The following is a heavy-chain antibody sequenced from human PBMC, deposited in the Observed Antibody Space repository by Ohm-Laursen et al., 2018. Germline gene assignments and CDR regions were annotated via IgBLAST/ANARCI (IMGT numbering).Heavy chain of an antibody. V-gene: IGHV3-21*01. D-gene: IGHD6-13*01. CDR1: GFTISSYS. Sequence: SLRLSCAAPGFTISSYSMNWVRQAPGKGLEWVSSISSLGRYIYYADSVKGRFTISRDTVKNALYLQMNSLRAEGTAVYYCASGLYSNSWFIEEDYWGQGTLVTVSS. J-gene: IGHJ4*02. CDR2: ISSLGRYI. CDR3: ASGLYSNSWFIEEDY.